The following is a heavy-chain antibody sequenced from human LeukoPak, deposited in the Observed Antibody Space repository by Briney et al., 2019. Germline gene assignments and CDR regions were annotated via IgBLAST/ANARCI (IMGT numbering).Heavy chain of an antibody. CDR3: ARDSAPNIGDCST. V-gene: IGHV3-21*01. D-gene: IGHD2-2*01. Sequence: GGSLRLSCAASGFTVSSNYMSWVRQAPGKGLEWVSFISSSSSYIYYADSVKGRFTTSRDNAKNSLFLQMDSLRAEDTAVYYCARDSAPNIGDCSTWGQGTLVTVSS. CDR2: ISSSSSYI. J-gene: IGHJ4*02. CDR1: GFTVSSNY.